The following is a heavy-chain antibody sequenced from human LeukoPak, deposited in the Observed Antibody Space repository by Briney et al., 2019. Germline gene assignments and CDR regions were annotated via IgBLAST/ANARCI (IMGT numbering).Heavy chain of an antibody. CDR1: GGSFSGYY. V-gene: IGHV4-34*01. Sequence: SETLSLTCAVYGGSFSGYYWSWIRQPPGKSLEWIGEINHSGSTNYNPSLKSRVTISVDTSKNQFSLKLSSVTAADTAVYYCARRPPPYSSSWYSVGSWFDPWGQGTLVTVSS. J-gene: IGHJ5*02. D-gene: IGHD6-13*01. CDR3: ARRPPPYSSSWYSVGSWFDP. CDR2: INHSGST.